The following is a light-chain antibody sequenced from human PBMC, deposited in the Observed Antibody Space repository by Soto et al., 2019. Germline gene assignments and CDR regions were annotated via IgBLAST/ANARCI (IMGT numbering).Light chain of an antibody. V-gene: IGKV3-15*01. Sequence: EIVMTQSPATLSVSPGERATLSCRASQDVLTNLAWYQQKPGQSPRLLIYRASTRATGVPARFSGSGSGTEFTLTISSLQSEDFAVYYCQQYGSSGTFGQGTKVDIK. CDR3: QQYGSSGT. J-gene: IGKJ1*01. CDR2: RAS. CDR1: QDVLTN.